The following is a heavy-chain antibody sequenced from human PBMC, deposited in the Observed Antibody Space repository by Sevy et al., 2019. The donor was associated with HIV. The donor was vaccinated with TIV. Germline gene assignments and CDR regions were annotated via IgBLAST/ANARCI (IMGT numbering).Heavy chain of an antibody. V-gene: IGHV1-24*01. Sequence: ASVKVSCKVPGYTLTEFSMHWVRQAPGKGLEWMGTFDPEDGERVYSQKFQVRFNMTEDTSTHTAYMELNSLGSEDTAVYYCATTKEYYDSSGYPFDSWGQGTLVTVSS. D-gene: IGHD3-22*01. J-gene: IGHJ4*02. CDR1: GYTLTEFS. CDR2: FDPEDGER. CDR3: ATTKEYYDSSGYPFDS.